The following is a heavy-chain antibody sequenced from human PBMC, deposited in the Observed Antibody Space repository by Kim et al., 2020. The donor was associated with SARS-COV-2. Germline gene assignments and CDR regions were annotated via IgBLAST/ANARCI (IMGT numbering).Heavy chain of an antibody. D-gene: IGHD2-15*01. V-gene: IGHV3-72*01. J-gene: IGHJ5*02. CDR3: ARVVGYCSGGSCHNWFDP. CDR1: GFILSDHY. Sequence: GGSLRLSCAASGFILSDHYMDWVRQAPGKGLEWVGRIRNKAYSDTTEYAASVEGRFTLSRDDSTNSLYLQMNSLKTEDTAVYFCARVVGYCSGGSCHNWFDPWGQGTLVTVSS. CDR2: IRNKAYSDTT.